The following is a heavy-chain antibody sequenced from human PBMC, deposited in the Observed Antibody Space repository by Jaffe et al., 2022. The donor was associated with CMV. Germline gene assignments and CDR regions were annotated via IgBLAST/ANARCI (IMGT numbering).Heavy chain of an antibody. D-gene: IGHD3-10*01. CDR3: ARLYQAIWFGELLNPRDYYYYMDV. Sequence: EVQLVEAGGNLVQPGGSLRLSCAASGFTFSSYWMSWVRQAPGKGLEWVANIKQDGNEKYYVDSVKGRFTISRDNAKNSLYLQMNSLRAEDTAVYYCARLYQAIWFGELLNPRDYYYYMDVWGKGTTVIVSS. CDR2: IKQDGNEK. V-gene: IGHV3-7*03. CDR1: GFTFSSYW. J-gene: IGHJ6*03.